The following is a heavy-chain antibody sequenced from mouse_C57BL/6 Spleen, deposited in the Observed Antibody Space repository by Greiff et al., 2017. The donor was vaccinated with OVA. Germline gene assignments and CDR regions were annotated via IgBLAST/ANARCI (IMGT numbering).Heavy chain of an antibody. D-gene: IGHD1-1*01. J-gene: IGHJ4*01. V-gene: IGHV1-39*01. CDR1: GYSFTDYN. CDR3: ARGWGTTVEDYAMDY. Sequence: VQLKQSGPELVKPGASVKISCKASGYSFTDYNMNWVKQSNGKSLEWIGVINPNYGTTSYNQKFKGKATLTVDQSSSTAYMQLNSLTSEDSAVYYCARGWGTTVEDYAMDYWGQGTSVTVSS. CDR2: INPNYGTT.